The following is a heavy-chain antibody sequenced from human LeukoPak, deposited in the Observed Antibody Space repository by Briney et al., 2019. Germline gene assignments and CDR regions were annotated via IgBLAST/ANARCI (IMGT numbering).Heavy chain of an antibody. V-gene: IGHV1-69*13. CDR3: ARSSGYDYGMDV. CDR1: GGTFSSYA. Sequence: SVKVSCKASGGTFSSYAISWVRQAPGQGLEWMGGIIPIFGTANYAQKFQGRVTVTADESTSTAYMELSSLRSEDTAVYYCARSSGYDYGMDVWGKGTTVTVSS. D-gene: IGHD1-26*01. CDR2: IIPIFGTA. J-gene: IGHJ6*04.